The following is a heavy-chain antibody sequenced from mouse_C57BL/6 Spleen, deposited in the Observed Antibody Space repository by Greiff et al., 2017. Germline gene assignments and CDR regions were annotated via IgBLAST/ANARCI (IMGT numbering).Heavy chain of an antibody. CDR2: IYPSDSET. D-gene: IGHD4-1*01. V-gene: IGHV1-61*01. Sequence: QVQLQQPGAELVRPGSSVKLSCKASGYTFTSYWMDWVKQRPGQGLEWIGNIYPSDSETHYNQKFKDKATLTVDKSSSTAYMQLSSLTSEDSAVYYCARGGDWDWYVDVWGTGTTVTVAS. CDR1: GYTFTSYW. J-gene: IGHJ1*03. CDR3: ARGGDWDWYVDV.